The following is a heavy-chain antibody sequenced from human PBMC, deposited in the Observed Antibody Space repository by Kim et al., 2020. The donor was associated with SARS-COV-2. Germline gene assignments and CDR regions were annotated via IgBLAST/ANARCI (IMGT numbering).Heavy chain of an antibody. J-gene: IGHJ4*02. Sequence: YYGDAVKGRFTITRDNSKNTLYLQMNSLRAEDTAVYYCAKDSNGDYYFDYWGQGTLVTVSS. V-gene: IGHV3-23*01. CDR3: AKDSNGDYYFDY. D-gene: IGHD4-17*01.